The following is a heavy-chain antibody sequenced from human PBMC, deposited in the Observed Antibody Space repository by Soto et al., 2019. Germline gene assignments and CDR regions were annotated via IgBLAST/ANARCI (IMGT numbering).Heavy chain of an antibody. CDR2: ISGSGGNT. CDR3: AMLNRGSYSYHGMDV. D-gene: IGHD1-26*01. CDR1: GFTFSSYA. Sequence: EVQLLESGGDLVQPGGSLRLSCAASGFTFSSYAMNWVRQAPGKGLEWVSAISGSGGNTFYAYSVKGRFTISRDNSKNTLFLQMHSRRAEDTAMYYCAMLNRGSYSYHGMDVWGQGTTVTVSS. V-gene: IGHV3-23*01. J-gene: IGHJ6*02.